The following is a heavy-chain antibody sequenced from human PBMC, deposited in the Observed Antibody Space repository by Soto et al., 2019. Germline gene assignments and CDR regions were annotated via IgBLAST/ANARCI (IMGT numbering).Heavy chain of an antibody. CDR1: GGSISSSNYY. CDR2: IYYSGST. J-gene: IGHJ5*02. Sequence: QLQLQGSGPGLVKPSETLSLTCTVSGGSISSSNYYWGWIRQPPGKGLEWIGNIYYSGSTYYNPSLKSRVTISVDTSKNQFSLKLSSVTAADTAVYYCATTHPRSGYCSSTSCLGWFDPWGQGTLVTVSS. CDR3: ATTHPRSGYCSSTSCLGWFDP. V-gene: IGHV4-39*01. D-gene: IGHD2-2*01.